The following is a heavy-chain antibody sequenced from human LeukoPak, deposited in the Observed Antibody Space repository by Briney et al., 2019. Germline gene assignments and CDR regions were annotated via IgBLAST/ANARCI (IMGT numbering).Heavy chain of an antibody. V-gene: IGHV3-30*02. J-gene: IGHJ1*01. Sequence: PGGSLRLSCAASGFTFSGYGMHWVRQAPGKGLEWVAFVRYDSSNKYYADSVKGRFTVSRDNSKNMLYLQMNSLRAEDTAVYYCAYYHVNEEHPTFWGQGTLVTVSS. D-gene: IGHD1-1*01. CDR3: AYYHVNEEHPTF. CDR2: VRYDSSNK. CDR1: GFTFSGYG.